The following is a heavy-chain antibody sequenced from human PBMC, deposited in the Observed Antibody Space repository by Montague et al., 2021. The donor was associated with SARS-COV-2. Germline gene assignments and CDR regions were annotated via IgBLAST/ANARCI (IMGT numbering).Heavy chain of an antibody. D-gene: IGHD3-10*01. CDR1: GGSMSDHY. J-gene: IGHJ5*02. CDR2: IYYGGGI. Sequence: SETLSLTCTVSGGSMSDHYWAWIRQPPGKGLELLANIYYGGGIXSXSSXXXRVTMSVDTSKNQFSLKLTSVTAADTAVYYCARAVSVRKAVNWFDPWGQGTLVTVSS. V-gene: IGHV4-59*11. CDR3: ARAVSVRKAVNWFDP.